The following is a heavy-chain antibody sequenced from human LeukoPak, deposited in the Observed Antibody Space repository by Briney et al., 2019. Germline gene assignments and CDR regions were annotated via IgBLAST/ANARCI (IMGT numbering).Heavy chain of an antibody. CDR1: RFTYTNYW. V-gene: IGHV3-7*01. CDR2: IKQDRSEK. Sequence: GGALRLSCAASRFTYTNYWMSWVRPAPGKGAELVANIKQDRSEKYYVDSVRGRFTLSRDKAKSSLYLQMNRLRAEDTAVYYCARLREIPVFGVVTKSTSYFDYWGQGTLVTVSS. J-gene: IGHJ4*02. CDR3: ARLREIPVFGVVTKSTSYFDY. D-gene: IGHD3-3*01.